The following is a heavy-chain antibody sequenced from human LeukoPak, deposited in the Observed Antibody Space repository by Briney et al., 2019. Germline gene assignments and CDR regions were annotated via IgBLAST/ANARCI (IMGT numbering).Heavy chain of an antibody. CDR1: GFTFSSYG. CDR3: AKDRSPSYYYDAVDY. CDR2: ISYDGSNK. J-gene: IGHJ4*02. D-gene: IGHD3-22*01. V-gene: IGHV3-30*18. Sequence: GGSLRLSCAASGFTFSSYGMHWVRQAPGKGLEWVAVISYDGSNKYYADSVKGRFTISRDNSKNTLYLQMNSLRAEDTAVYYSAKDRSPSYYYDAVDYWGQGTLVTVSS.